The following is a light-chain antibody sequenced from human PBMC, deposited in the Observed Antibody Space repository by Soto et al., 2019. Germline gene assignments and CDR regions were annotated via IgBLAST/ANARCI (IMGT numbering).Light chain of an antibody. Sequence: DIQLTQSPSFLSASVGDRVTITCRASQGISSYLAWYQQKPGKAPKLLIYAASTLQSGVPSRFSGSGSGTEFTLIISRLEPEDFALYYSQQYGSSPWTFGQGTKVEIK. CDR3: QQYGSSPWT. CDR1: QGISSY. V-gene: IGKV1-9*01. J-gene: IGKJ1*01. CDR2: AAS.